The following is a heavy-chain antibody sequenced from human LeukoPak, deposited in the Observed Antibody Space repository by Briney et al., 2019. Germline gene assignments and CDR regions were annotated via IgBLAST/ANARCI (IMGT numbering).Heavy chain of an antibody. Sequence: GGSLRLSCAASGFTVSSNHMSWVRQAPGKELEWVSVIYSGGNTYYADSVKGRFAISRDTSKNTLYLQMNSLRAEDTAVYYCARVTSEGYFVYWGQGTLVTVSS. CDR1: GFTVSSNH. J-gene: IGHJ4*02. CDR3: ARVTSEGYFVY. V-gene: IGHV3-66*01. CDR2: IYSGGNT.